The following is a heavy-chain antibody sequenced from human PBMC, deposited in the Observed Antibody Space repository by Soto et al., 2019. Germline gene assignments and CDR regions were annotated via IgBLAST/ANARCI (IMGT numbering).Heavy chain of an antibody. V-gene: IGHV3-30*18. J-gene: IGHJ3*02. CDR1: GFTFSSYG. Sequence: QVQLVESGGGVVQPGRSLRLSCAASGFTFSSYGMHWVRQAPGKGLEWVAVISYDGSNKYYADTVKGRFTISRDNSKNTLDLQMNSLRAEDTAVYYCAKDVYRTALDDALDIWGQGTMVTVSS. D-gene: IGHD1-1*01. CDR2: ISYDGSNK. CDR3: AKDVYRTALDDALDI.